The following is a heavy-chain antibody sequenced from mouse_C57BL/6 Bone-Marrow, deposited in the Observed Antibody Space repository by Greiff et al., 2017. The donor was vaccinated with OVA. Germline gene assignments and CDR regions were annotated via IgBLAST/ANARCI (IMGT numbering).Heavy chain of an antibody. CDR1: GYTFTDYY. Sequence: VQLQQSGAELVRPGASVKLSCKASGYTFTDYYINWVKQRPGQGLEWIARIYPGSGNIYYTETFKGKATLTAEKSSSTAYMQLSSLTSEDSAVYFWAREGLITTECWFAYWGQGTLVTVSA. J-gene: IGHJ3*01. CDR3: AREGLITTECWFAY. CDR2: IYPGSGNI. D-gene: IGHD1-1*01. V-gene: IGHV1-76*01.